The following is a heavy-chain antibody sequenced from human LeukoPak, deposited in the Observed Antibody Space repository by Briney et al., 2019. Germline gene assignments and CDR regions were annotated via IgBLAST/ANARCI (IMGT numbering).Heavy chain of an antibody. Sequence: PGRSLRLSCAASGFTFSSYAMHWVRQAPGKGLEWVSAISGSGGSTYYADSVKGRFTISRDNSKNTLYLQMNSLRAEDTAVYYCARGGHSYGHGGEYFQHWGQGTLVTVSS. D-gene: IGHD5-18*01. V-gene: IGHV3-23*01. CDR1: GFTFSSYA. J-gene: IGHJ1*01. CDR3: ARGGHSYGHGGEYFQH. CDR2: ISGSGGST.